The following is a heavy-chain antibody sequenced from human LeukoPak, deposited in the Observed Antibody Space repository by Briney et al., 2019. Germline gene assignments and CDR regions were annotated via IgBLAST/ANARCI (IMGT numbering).Heavy chain of an antibody. CDR1: GYTFTSYY. Sequence: ASVKVSCKASGYTFTSYYMHWVRQAPGQGLEWMGIINPSGGSTSYAQKFQGRVTMTRDTSTSTVYMELSSLRSEDAAVYYCASGEGLYYDSSGYHPWGQGTLVTVSS. J-gene: IGHJ5*02. CDR2: INPSGGST. V-gene: IGHV1-46*01. CDR3: ASGEGLYYDSSGYHP. D-gene: IGHD3-22*01.